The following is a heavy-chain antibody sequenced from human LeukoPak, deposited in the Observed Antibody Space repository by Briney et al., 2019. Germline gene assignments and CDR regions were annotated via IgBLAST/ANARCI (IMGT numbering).Heavy chain of an antibody. Sequence: GRSLRLSCAASGFTFSSYGMHWVRQAPGKGLEWVAVISYDGSNKYYADSVKGRFTISRDNSKNTLYLQMNSLRAEDTAVYYCAREGDRGGFDYWGQGTLVTVSS. J-gene: IGHJ4*02. CDR3: AREGDRGGFDY. CDR1: GFTFSSYG. CDR2: ISYDGSNK. D-gene: IGHD3-10*01. V-gene: IGHV3-30*03.